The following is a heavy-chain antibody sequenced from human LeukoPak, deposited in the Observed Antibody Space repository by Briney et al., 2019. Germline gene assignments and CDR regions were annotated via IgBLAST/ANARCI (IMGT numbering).Heavy chain of an antibody. CDR1: GYSFTNYA. CDR3: ARDREGCLA. V-gene: IGHV7-4-1*02. CDR2: IETNTGTP. J-gene: IGHJ5*02. Sequence: ASVKVSCKASGYSFTNYAMNWVRQAPGQGLEWMGWIETNTGTPTYAHGFTGRFVFSLDTSVSTAYLQISGLKADDTAVYYCARDREGCLAWGQGTLVTVSS. D-gene: IGHD4/OR15-4a*01.